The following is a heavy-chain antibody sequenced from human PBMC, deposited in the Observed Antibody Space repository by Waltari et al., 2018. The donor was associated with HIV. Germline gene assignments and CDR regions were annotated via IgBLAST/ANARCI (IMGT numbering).Heavy chain of an antibody. D-gene: IGHD6-6*01. CDR2: ISGSGGST. V-gene: IGHV3-23*01. CDR3: AKVTPCMAARCEGYFDY. Sequence: EVQLLESGGGLVQPGGSLRLSCAASGFTFSSYAMSWVRQAPGKGLEWVSAISGSGGSTYYADSVKGRFTISRDNSKNTLYLQMNSLRAEDTAVYYCAKVTPCMAARCEGYFDYWGQGTLVTVSS. CDR1: GFTFSSYA. J-gene: IGHJ4*02.